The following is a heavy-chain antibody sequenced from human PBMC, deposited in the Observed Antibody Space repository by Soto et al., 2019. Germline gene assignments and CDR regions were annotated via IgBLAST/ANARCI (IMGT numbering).Heavy chain of an antibody. J-gene: IGHJ3*02. V-gene: IGHV4-39*01. CDR1: GGSLSSSDHY. CDR3: ATLNSGSARTDPVDAFDI. Sequence: QLQLQETGPGLVKPSETLSLTCAVSGGSLSSSDHYWAWIRQSPGQGLEWLAAFSHTGRTFYNLSLESRLNTSVDMSRNQFFLDFRSLTAADTSVYYCATLNSGSARTDPVDAFDIWGHGVAVTVSS. D-gene: IGHD3-10*01. CDR2: FSHTGRT.